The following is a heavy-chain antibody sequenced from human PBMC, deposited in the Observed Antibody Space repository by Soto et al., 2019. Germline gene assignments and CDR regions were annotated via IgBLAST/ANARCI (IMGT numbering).Heavy chain of an antibody. J-gene: IGHJ4*02. V-gene: IGHV4-30-2*03. Sequence: SETLSLTCAVSGGSISSGGYSWSWIRQPPGKGLEWIGSIYYSGSTYYNPSLKSRVTISVDTSKNQFSLKLSSVTAADTAVYYCARHISTKNYDILTGLWLGEGAPVDYWGQGTLVTVSS. CDR3: ARHISTKNYDILTGLWLGEGAPVDY. CDR1: GGSISSGGYS. D-gene: IGHD3-9*01. CDR2: IYYSGST.